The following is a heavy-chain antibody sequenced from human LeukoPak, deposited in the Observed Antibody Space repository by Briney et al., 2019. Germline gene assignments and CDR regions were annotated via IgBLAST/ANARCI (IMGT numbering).Heavy chain of an antibody. J-gene: IGHJ5*02. CDR2: ISAYNSNR. V-gene: IGHV1-18*01. CDR1: GYTFTSYG. Sequence: GASVKVSCKASGYTFTSYGISWVRQALGQGLEWMGWISAYNSNRNYAQKLQARVTMTTDTSTSTAYMELRSLRSDDTAVYYCAREEDVVGASNWFDPWGQGTLVTVSS. D-gene: IGHD1-26*01. CDR3: AREEDVVGASNWFDP.